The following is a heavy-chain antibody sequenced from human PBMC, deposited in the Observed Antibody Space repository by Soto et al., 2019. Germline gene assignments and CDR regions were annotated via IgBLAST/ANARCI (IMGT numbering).Heavy chain of an antibody. V-gene: IGHV3-74*01. J-gene: IGHJ4*02. D-gene: IGHD2-15*01. CDR1: GFTFSSYW. CDR2: INSDGSST. CDR3: LVVAAATREDY. Sequence: EVQLVESGGGLVQPGGSLRLSCAASGFTFSSYWMHWVRQAPGKGLVWVSRINSDGSSTSYADSVKGRFTISRDNAKNTRHLQMNSLRAEDTAVYYCLVVAAATREDYWGQGTLVTVSS.